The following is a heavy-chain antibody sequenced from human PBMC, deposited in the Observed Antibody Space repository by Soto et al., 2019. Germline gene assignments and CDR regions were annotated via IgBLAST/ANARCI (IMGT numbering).Heavy chain of an antibody. J-gene: IGHJ4*02. V-gene: IGHV1-18*01. Sequence: QVQLVQSGAEVKKLGASVKVSCKASGYTFNIYGITWLRQAPGQGLEWMGWISGHNGNTYYAQKLQGRVTMTTDTSTSTAYMELKSLKADDSAVYYWGRGGSSSRRTDYWGQGTLVTVSS. D-gene: IGHD6-6*01. CDR1: GYTFNIYG. CDR2: ISGHNGNT. CDR3: GRGGSSSRRTDY.